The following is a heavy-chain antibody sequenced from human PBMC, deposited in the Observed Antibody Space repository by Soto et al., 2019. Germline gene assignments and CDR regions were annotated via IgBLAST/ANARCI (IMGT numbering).Heavy chain of an antibody. D-gene: IGHD2-15*01. CDR2: ISAYNGNT. CDR1: GYTFTSYG. V-gene: IGHV1-18*01. Sequence: ASVKVSCKASGYTFTSYGISWVRQAPGQGLERMGWISAYNGNTNYAQKLQGRVTMTTDTSTSTAYMELRSLRSGDTAVYYCASNIVVVVAATTYYYYGMDVWGQGTTVTVSS. J-gene: IGHJ6*02. CDR3: ASNIVVVVAATTYYYYGMDV.